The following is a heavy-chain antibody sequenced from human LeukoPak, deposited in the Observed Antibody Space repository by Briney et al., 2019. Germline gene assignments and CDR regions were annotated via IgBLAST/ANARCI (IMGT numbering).Heavy chain of an antibody. CDR1: GYTFTSYY. Sequence: GASVKVSCKASGYTFTSYYMHWVRQAPGQGLEWMGIINPSGGSTSYAQKFQGRVTMTRDTSTSTVYMELSSLRSEDTAVYYCARDPHYYDSSGYIPFDYWGQGTVVTVSS. CDR3: ARDPHYYDSSGYIPFDY. V-gene: IGHV1-46*01. J-gene: IGHJ4*02. D-gene: IGHD3-22*01. CDR2: INPSGGST.